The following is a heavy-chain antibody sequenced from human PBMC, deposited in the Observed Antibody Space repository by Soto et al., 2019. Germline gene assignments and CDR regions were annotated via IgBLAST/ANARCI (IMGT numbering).Heavy chain of an antibody. Sequence: PSETLSLTCAVYGGSFSGYYWSWIRQPPGKGLEWIGEINHSGSTNYNPSLKSRVTISVDTSKNQFSLKLSSVTAADTAVYYCARANPRAFAIWGQGTMVTVSS. CDR3: ARANPRAFAI. CDR1: GGSFSGYY. CDR2: INHSGST. V-gene: IGHV4-34*01. J-gene: IGHJ3*02.